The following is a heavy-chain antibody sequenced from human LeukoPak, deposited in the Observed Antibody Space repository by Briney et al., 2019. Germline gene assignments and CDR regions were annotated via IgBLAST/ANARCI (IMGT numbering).Heavy chain of an antibody. CDR2: IYTSGTT. CDR1: GGSISSYY. V-gene: IGHV4-4*07. Sequence: SETLSLTCTVSGGSISSYYWSWIRQPAGKELEWIGRIYTSGTTSYNPSVETRVTMSVDTSKNQFSLNLTSVTAADTAMYYCARDRSGSSGYYAALDIWGQGTMVTVSS. J-gene: IGHJ3*02. CDR3: ARDRSGSSGYYAALDI. D-gene: IGHD3-22*01.